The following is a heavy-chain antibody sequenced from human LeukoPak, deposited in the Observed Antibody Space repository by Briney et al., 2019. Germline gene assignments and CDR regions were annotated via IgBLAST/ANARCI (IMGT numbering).Heavy chain of an antibody. V-gene: IGHV3-7*03. CDR1: GFTFSSYW. CDR2: IKQDGSEK. D-gene: IGHD3-10*01. J-gene: IGHJ5*02. CDR3: ARDSMVRGVDVNWFDP. Sequence: GGSLRLSCAASGFTFSSYWMSWVRQAPGKGLEWVANIKQDGSEKYYVDSVKGRFTISRDNAKNSLYLQMNSLRAEDTAVYCCARDSMVRGVDVNWFDPWGQGTLVTVSS.